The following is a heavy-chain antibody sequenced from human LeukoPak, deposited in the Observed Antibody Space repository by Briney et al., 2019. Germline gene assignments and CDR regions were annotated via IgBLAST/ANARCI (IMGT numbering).Heavy chain of an antibody. Sequence: GGSLRLSCAASGFTFSNSAMTWVRQAPGKGLDWVSTISGGGATTYYADSVKGRFTISRDNSKNTMSLQMNSLRPEDTAVYYCAKSQLRGFSTGWPLDSWGQGTLVTVCS. CDR2: ISGGGATT. D-gene: IGHD6-19*01. CDR1: GFTFSNSA. V-gene: IGHV3-23*01. CDR3: AKSQLRGFSTGWPLDS. J-gene: IGHJ4*02.